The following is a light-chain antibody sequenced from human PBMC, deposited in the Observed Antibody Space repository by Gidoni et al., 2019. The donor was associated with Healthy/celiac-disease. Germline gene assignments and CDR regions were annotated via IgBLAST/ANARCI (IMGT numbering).Light chain of an antibody. CDR3: QQYYSTPLT. Sequence: DIVITQSPDSLPVSLGERATITCKSSQSVLYSSNNKNYLAWYQQKPGQPPKLLIYWASTRESGVPDRFSGSGSGTDFTLTISSLQAEDVAVYYCQQYYSTPLTFGGGTKVEIK. CDR2: WAS. CDR1: QSVLYSSNNKNY. V-gene: IGKV4-1*01. J-gene: IGKJ4*01.